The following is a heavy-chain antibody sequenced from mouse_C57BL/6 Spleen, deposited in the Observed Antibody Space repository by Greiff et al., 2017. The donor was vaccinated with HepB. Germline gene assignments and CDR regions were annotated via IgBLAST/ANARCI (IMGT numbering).Heavy chain of an antibody. D-gene: IGHD2-5*01. Sequence: QVQLQQPGAELVKPGASVKLSCKASGYTFTCYWMHWVKQRPGQGLEWIGMIHPNSGSTNYNEKFKSKATLTVDKSSSTAYMQLSSLTSEDSAVYYCARGAYYSNYGYAMDYWGQGTSVTVSS. V-gene: IGHV1-64*01. J-gene: IGHJ4*01. CDR3: ARGAYYSNYGYAMDY. CDR2: IHPNSGST. CDR1: GYTFTCYW.